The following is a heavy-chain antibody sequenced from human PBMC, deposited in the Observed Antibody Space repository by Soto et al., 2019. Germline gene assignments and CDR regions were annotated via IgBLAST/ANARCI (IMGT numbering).Heavy chain of an antibody. Sequence: SETLSLTCTVSGGSISSGGYYWSWIRQHPGKGLEWIGYIYYSGSTYYNPSLKSRVTISVDTSKNQFSLKLSSVTAADTAVYYCARDMGEAAAYWGQGTLVTVSS. CDR3: ARDMGEAAAY. J-gene: IGHJ4*02. V-gene: IGHV4-31*03. CDR2: IYYSGST. D-gene: IGHD6-13*01. CDR1: GGSISSGGYY.